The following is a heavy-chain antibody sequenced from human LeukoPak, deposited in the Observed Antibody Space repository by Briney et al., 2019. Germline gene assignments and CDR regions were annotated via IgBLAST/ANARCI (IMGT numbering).Heavy chain of an antibody. D-gene: IGHD2-2*01. J-gene: IGHJ5*02. CDR2: INAGNGNT. V-gene: IGHV1-3*01. CDR1: GYTFTSYA. CDR3: ARDKGGYCSSTSCDGWFDP. Sequence: ASVKVSCKASGYTFTSYARHWVRQAPGQRLEWMGWINAGNGNTKYSQKFQGRVTITRDTSASTAYMELSSLRSEDTAVYYCARDKGGYCSSTSCDGWFDPWGQGTLVTVSS.